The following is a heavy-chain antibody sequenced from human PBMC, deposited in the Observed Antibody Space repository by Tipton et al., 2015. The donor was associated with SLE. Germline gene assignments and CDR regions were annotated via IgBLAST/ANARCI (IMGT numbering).Heavy chain of an antibody. J-gene: IGHJ3*02. CDR1: GGSFSGYY. V-gene: IGHV4-34*01. Sequence: LRLSCAVYGGSFSGYYWSWIRQPPGKGLEWIGEINHSGSTNYNPSLKSRVTISVDTSKNQFSLKLSSVTAADTAVYYCARDCSSTSCYTAFDIWGQGTMVTVSS. D-gene: IGHD2-2*02. CDR3: ARDCSSTSCYTAFDI. CDR2: INHSGST.